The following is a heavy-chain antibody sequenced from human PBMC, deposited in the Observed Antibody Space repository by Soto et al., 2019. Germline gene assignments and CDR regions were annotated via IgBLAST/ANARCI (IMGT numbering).Heavy chain of an antibody. CDR2: INPNGGFT. CDR1: GDTFNDYY. D-gene: IGHD5-12*01. J-gene: IGHJ6*03. Sequence: VQLVQSGAEVKEPGASVKVSCKTSGDTFNDYYIHWVRQAPGQGLEWMGWINPNGGFTNYAQKFQGWVTMTRDTSIRTVYIELSSLRSDDTAVYYCARESGGATATLDYYYFYMDVWGKGTTVTVSS. V-gene: IGHV1-2*04. CDR3: ARESGGATATLDYYYFYMDV.